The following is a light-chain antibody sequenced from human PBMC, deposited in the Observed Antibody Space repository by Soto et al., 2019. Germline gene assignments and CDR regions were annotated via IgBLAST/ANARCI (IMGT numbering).Light chain of an antibody. CDR1: QSVSRN. V-gene: IGKV3-20*01. Sequence: EIVMTQSPATLSVSPGERATLSCRASQSVSRNLAWYQQKPGQAPRLLIYGASSRATGIPDRFSGGGSGTDFPLTISRLEPEDFAVYYCQQYDNSPWTFGQGTKVEIK. CDR2: GAS. J-gene: IGKJ1*01. CDR3: QQYDNSPWT.